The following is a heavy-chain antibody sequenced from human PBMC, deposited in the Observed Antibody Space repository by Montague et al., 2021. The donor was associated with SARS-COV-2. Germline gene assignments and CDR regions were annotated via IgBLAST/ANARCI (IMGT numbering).Heavy chain of an antibody. CDR1: GFTFSIYT. V-gene: IGHV3-21*01. CDR3: ARDMQEWLEGSIDS. D-gene: IGHD6-19*01. J-gene: IGHJ4*02. Sequence: SLRLSCAVSGFTFSIYTMTWVRQAPGKGLEWVSSISISSTNYIYYAESVKGRFAISRDNAKNSLFLQMNSLRTDDTAVYYCARDMQEWLEGSIDSWGQGTLVTVSS. CDR2: ISISSTNYI.